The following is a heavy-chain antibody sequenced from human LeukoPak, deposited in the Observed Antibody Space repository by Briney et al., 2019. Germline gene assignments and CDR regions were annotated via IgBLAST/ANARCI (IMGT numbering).Heavy chain of an antibody. V-gene: IGHV4-34*01. Sequence: SETLSLTCAVYGGSFSGYYWSWIRQPPGKGLEWIGEINHSGSTNYNPSLKSRVTISVDTSKNQFSLKLSSVTAADTAVYYCARGIPTRIVVVRRGFDYWGQGTLVTVSS. CDR3: ARGIPTRIVVVRRGFDY. J-gene: IGHJ4*02. D-gene: IGHD2-2*01. CDR1: GGSFSGYY. CDR2: INHSGST.